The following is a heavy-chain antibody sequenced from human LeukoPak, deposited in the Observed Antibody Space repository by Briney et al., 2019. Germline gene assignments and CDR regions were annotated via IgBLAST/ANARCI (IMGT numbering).Heavy chain of an antibody. Sequence: PGGSLRLSCAASGFTFSSYWMSWVRQAPGKGLEWVANIKQDGSEKYYVDSVKGRFTISRDNAKNSLYLQMNSLRAEDTAVYYCARVTPAEWLGVVPPSEFDPWGQGTLVTVSS. V-gene: IGHV3-7*04. CDR1: GFTFSSYW. D-gene: IGHD5-12*01. CDR2: IKQDGSEK. J-gene: IGHJ5*02. CDR3: ARVTPAEWLGVVPPSEFDP.